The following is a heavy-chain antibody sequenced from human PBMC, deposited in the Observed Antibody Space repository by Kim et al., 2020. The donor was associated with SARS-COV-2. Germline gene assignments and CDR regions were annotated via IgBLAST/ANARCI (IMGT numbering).Heavy chain of an antibody. J-gene: IGHJ6*02. D-gene: IGHD1-26*01. CDR2: IKSKTDGGTT. CDR3: TTATNSGSYWWASENYYYGMDV. CDR1: GFTFSNAW. Sequence: GGSLRLSCAASGFTFSNAWMSWVRQAPGKGLEWVGRIKSKTDGGTTDYAAPVKGRFTISRDDSKNTLYLQMNSLKTEDTAVYYCTTATNSGSYWWASENYYYGMDVWGQGTTVTVSS. V-gene: IGHV3-15*01.